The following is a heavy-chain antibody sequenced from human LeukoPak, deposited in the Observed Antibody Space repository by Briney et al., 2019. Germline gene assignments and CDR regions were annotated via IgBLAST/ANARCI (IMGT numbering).Heavy chain of an antibody. Sequence: SETLSLTCTVSGGSIRSYYWSWLRQPPGKGLEWIGYIYYSGSTNYNPSLKSRVTISVDTSKNQFSLKLSSVTAADTAVYYCAGVDTAMATMGYWGQGTLVTVSS. V-gene: IGHV4-59*01. D-gene: IGHD5-18*01. CDR2: IYYSGST. CDR3: AGVDTAMATMGY. CDR1: GGSIRSYY. J-gene: IGHJ4*02.